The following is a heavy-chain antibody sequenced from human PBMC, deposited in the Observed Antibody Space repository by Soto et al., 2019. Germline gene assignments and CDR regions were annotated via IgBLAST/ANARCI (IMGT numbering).Heavy chain of an antibody. CDR1: GFTFSDFF. V-gene: IGHV3-11*06. J-gene: IGHJ4*02. D-gene: IGHD5-18*01. CDR3: ARDRSYGDVDY. Sequence: PGGSLRLSCAASGFTFSDFFMSWLRQAPGKGLEWVSFISSTSTHTTYADSVKGRFTVSRDNAKNSLYLQMTSLRVEDTAVYYCARDRSYGDVDYWGPGTLVTVSS. CDR2: ISSTSTHT.